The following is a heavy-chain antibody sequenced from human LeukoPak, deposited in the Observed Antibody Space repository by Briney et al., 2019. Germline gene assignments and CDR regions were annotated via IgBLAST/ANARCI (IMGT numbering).Heavy chain of an antibody. D-gene: IGHD1-26*01. J-gene: IGHJ5*02. V-gene: IGHV4-34*01. Sequence: SETLSLTCAVYGGSFSGYYWSWIRQPPGKGLEWIGEINHSGSTNYNPSLKSRVTISVDTSKNQFSLKLSSVTAADTAVYYCARSTRYSGSYLWFDPWGQGTLVTVSS. CDR2: INHSGST. CDR3: ARSTRYSGSYLWFDP. CDR1: GGSFSGYY.